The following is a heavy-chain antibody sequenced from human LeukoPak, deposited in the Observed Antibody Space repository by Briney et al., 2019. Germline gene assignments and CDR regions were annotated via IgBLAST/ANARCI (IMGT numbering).Heavy chain of an antibody. CDR2: IYYSGST. CDR3: ARAERWLQNDY. V-gene: IGHV4-39*07. J-gene: IGHJ4*02. Sequence: PSETLSLTCTVSGGAISSSYYYWGWIRQPPGRGLEWIGNIYYSGSTYYNPSLKSRVTISVETSKNQFSLKLRSVTAADTAVYYCARAERWLQNDYWGQGTLVTVSS. D-gene: IGHD5-24*01. CDR1: GGAISSSYYY.